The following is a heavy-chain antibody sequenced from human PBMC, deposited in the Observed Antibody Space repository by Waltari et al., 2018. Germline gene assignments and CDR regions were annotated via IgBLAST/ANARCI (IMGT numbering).Heavy chain of an antibody. V-gene: IGHV4-34*01. CDR1: GGSFSGYY. D-gene: IGHD6-13*01. CDR2: INHSGST. CDR3: ASPLYSSSWYYFDY. Sequence: QVQLQQWGAGLLKPSETLSLTCAVYGGSFSGYYWSWIRQPLGKGLEWIGEINHSGSTNNNPSLKSRVTISVDTSKNQFSLKLSSVTAADTAVYYCASPLYSSSWYYFDYWGQGTLVTVSS. J-gene: IGHJ4*02.